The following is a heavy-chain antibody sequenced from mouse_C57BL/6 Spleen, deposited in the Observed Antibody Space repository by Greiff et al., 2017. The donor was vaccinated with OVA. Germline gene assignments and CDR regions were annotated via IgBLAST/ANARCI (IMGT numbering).Heavy chain of an antibody. J-gene: IGHJ4*01. CDR1: GFTFSSYA. V-gene: IGHV5-9-1*02. D-gene: IGHD2-2*01. CDR2: ISSGGDYI. CDR3: TRDREGYGYLYYYAMDY. Sequence: EVQGVESGEGLVKPGGSLKLSCAASGFTFSSYAMSWVRQTPEKRLEWVAYISSGGDYIYYADTVKGRFTISRDNARNTLYLQMSSLKSEDTAMYYCTRDREGYGYLYYYAMDYWGQGTSVTVSS.